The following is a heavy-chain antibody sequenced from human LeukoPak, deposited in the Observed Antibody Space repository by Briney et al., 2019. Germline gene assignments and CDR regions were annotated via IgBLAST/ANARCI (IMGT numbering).Heavy chain of an antibody. Sequence: GGSLRLSCAASGYPFSNNVMTWVRQAPGRGLDWLAAIRGSGGSTYYADSVKGRFTISRDNSKNMLYLQMNSLRDEDTAVYYCAKTFPYGTTWYGFCDYWGQGALVTVSS. CDR1: GYPFSNNV. D-gene: IGHD3-3*01. J-gene: IGHJ4*02. CDR3: AKTFPYGTTWYGFCDY. V-gene: IGHV3-23*01. CDR2: IRGSGGST.